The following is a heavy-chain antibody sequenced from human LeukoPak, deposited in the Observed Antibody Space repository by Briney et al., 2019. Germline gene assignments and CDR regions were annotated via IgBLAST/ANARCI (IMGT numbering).Heavy chain of an antibody. V-gene: IGHV6-1*01. CDR2: TYYRSKWYN. CDR1: GDSVSSNSAA. J-gene: IGHJ4*02. Sequence: SQTLSLTCVISGDSVSSNSAAWNWITQSPSRGLEWLGRTYYRSKWYNDYAVSVKSQITINPDTSKNQFFLQLNSVTPEDTAVYYCARETSHFDCWGQGTLVTVSS. CDR3: ARETSHFDC.